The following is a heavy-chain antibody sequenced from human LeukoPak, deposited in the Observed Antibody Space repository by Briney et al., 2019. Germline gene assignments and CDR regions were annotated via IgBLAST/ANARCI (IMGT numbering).Heavy chain of an antibody. D-gene: IGHD2-8*02. J-gene: IGHJ4*02. CDR3: ASYLYWWSDLGY. CDR1: GFPFSDYW. V-gene: IGHV3-7*01. Sequence: GGSLRLSCAASGFPFSDYWMPWLRQPPGKGVEWVANIKPDGSEKYYVASVRGPFTISRDNAKNSLYLQMNSLRAEDTAVYYCASYLYWWSDLGYWGQGTLVTVSS. CDR2: IKPDGSEK.